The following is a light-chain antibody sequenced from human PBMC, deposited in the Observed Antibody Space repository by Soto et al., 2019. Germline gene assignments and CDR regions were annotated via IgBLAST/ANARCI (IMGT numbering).Light chain of an antibody. CDR3: QQYGSLPRT. J-gene: IGKJ1*01. CDR2: GAS. V-gene: IGKV3-20*01. Sequence: EIVLTQSAGTLSLSPGERATLSCRASQSVSRNYLAWYQQKPGQAPRLLIYGASSRATGIPDRFSGSGSGIDFTLTISRLGPEDFAVYYCQQYGSLPRTFGQGTKVDIK. CDR1: QSVSRNY.